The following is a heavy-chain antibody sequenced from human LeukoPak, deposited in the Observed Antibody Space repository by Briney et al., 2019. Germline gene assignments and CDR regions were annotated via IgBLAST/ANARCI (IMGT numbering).Heavy chain of an antibody. V-gene: IGHV3-20*04. J-gene: IGHJ4*02. CDR3: ARVYYDFWSGYFDY. CDR2: INWNGGST. D-gene: IGHD3-3*01. Sequence: GGSLRLSCAASGFTFDDYGMSWVRQAPGKGLEWVSGINWNGGSTGYADSVKGRFTISRDNAKNSLYLQMNSLRAEDTALYYCARVYYDFWSGYFDYWSQGTLVTVSS. CDR1: GFTFDDYG.